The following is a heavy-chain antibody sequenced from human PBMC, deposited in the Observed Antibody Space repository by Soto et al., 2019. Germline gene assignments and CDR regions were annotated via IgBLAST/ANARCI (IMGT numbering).Heavy chain of an antibody. CDR2: ISSSSSYI. J-gene: IGHJ6*02. D-gene: IGHD3-3*01. CDR1: GFTFSSYS. CDR3: AREPSQYAYYDFWSGYSGHYYYYGMDV. V-gene: IGHV3-21*01. Sequence: GGSLRLSCAASGFTFSSYSMNWVRQAPGKGLEWVSSISSSSSYIYYADSVKGRFTISRDNAKNSLYLQMNSLRAEDTAVYYCAREPSQYAYYDFWSGYSGHYYYYGMDVWGQGTTVTVSS.